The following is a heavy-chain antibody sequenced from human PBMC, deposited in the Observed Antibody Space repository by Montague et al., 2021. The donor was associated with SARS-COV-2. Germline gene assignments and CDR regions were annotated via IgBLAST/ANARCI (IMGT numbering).Heavy chain of an antibody. V-gene: IGHV3-48*03. CDR1: GFSFSSYE. CDR2: ISSRGDHI. CDR3: ATDRRPDSDGSGSLDN. J-gene: IGHJ4*02. Sequence: SPRLSLSASGFSFSSYEMNWVRQAPGKGLEWLSYISSRGDHIYYTDSVKGRFTVSRDNAGSSLFLQIDSLRVEDTAVYYCATDRRPDSDGSGSLDNWGQGTLVTVSS. D-gene: IGHD3-10*01.